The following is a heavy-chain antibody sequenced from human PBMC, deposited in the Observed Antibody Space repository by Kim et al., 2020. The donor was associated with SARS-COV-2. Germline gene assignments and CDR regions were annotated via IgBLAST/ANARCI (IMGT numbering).Heavy chain of an antibody. J-gene: IGHJ4*02. CDR2: ISGSGGRT. Sequence: ISGSGGRTNYADTVKGRFTISRNNSKCTLYLQLNSLRAEDTAVYYCSASDYWGQGTLVTVSS. CDR3: SASDY. V-gene: IGHV3-23*01.